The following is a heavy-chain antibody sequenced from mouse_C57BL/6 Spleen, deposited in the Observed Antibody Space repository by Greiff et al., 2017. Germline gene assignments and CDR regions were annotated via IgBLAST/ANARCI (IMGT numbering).Heavy chain of an antibody. J-gene: IGHJ4*01. CDR2: ISSGGSYT. V-gene: IGHV5-6*01. D-gene: IGHD1-1*01. CDR3: ARQGYYYGSSYLYAMDY. Sequence: EVQLVESGGDLVKPGGSLKLSCAASGFTFSSYGMSWVRQTPDKRLEWVATISSGGSYTYYPDSVKGRFTISRDNAKNTLYLQMSSLKSEDTAMYYCARQGYYYGSSYLYAMDYWGQGTSVTVSS. CDR1: GFTFSSYG.